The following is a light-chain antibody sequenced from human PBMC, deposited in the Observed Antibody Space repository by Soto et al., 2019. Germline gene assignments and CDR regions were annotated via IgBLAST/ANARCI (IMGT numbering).Light chain of an antibody. CDR2: KAS. V-gene: IGKV1-5*03. J-gene: IGKJ1*01. CDR3: QLDTSYPWT. Sequence: SHLSLSHSTLSASVVDRVTITCRARPSIISWLAWYQRTPGKAPKLLIYKASSLESGVPSRFSGSGSGTEFTLTIISLQPDDFVTYYCQLDTSYPWTFAQGTKV. CDR1: PSIISW.